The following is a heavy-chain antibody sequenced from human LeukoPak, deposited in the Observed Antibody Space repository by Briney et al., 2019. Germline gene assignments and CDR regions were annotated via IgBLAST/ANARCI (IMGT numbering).Heavy chain of an antibody. J-gene: IGHJ6*02. Sequence: SVKVSCKASGGTFSSYAISWVRQAPGQGLEWMGRIIPIFGIANYAQKFQGRVAITADKSTSTAYMELSSLRSEDTAVYYCARVTLDGMDVWGQGTTVTVSS. V-gene: IGHV1-69*04. CDR3: ARVTLDGMDV. CDR2: IIPIFGIA. CDR1: GGTFSSYA.